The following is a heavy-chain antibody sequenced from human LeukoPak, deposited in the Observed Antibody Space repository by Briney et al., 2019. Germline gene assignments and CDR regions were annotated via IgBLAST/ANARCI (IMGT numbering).Heavy chain of an antibody. V-gene: IGHV4-59*01. CDR1: GGSITTYY. CDR3: ARGTFWSGYYHDY. J-gene: IGHJ4*02. Sequence: SETLSLTCTVSGGSITTYYWSWIRQPPGKGLEWIGFIFYSGSTNYNPSLKSRVTISLTTSKTQFSLKLGSVTAADTAVYYCARGTFWSGYYHDYWGQGTLVTVSS. D-gene: IGHD3-3*01. CDR2: IFYSGST.